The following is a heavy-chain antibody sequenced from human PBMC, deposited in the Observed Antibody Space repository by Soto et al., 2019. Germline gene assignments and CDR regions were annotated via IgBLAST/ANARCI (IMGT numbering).Heavy chain of an antibody. Sequence: EVLLVESGGGLVQPGGSLRLSCAASGFTFSSYSMNWVRQAPGKGLEWVSYISSSSSTIYYADSVKGRFTISRDNAKNSLYLQMNSLRAEDTAVYYCARDLGSSWYPEYFQHWGQGTLVTVSS. CDR3: ARDLGSSWYPEYFQH. CDR2: ISSSSSTI. D-gene: IGHD6-13*01. V-gene: IGHV3-48*01. CDR1: GFTFSSYS. J-gene: IGHJ1*01.